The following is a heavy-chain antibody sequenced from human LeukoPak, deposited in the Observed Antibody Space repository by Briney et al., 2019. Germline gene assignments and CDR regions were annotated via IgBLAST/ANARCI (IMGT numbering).Heavy chain of an antibody. CDR1: GFTFSNYD. V-gene: IGHV3-33*01. J-gene: IGHJ4*02. D-gene: IGHD6-19*01. CDR3: AGDCLYCIAVACPRMGLGY. Sequence: QPGRSLRVSCAAAGFTFSNYDMHWVRQAPGKGLEWVAVIWYDGSNKYYADSVKGRFTISRDNSKNTLYMQMNRLRAEDTAVYYSAGDCLYCIAVACPRMGLGYWGQGTLVTVPS. CDR2: IWYDGSNK.